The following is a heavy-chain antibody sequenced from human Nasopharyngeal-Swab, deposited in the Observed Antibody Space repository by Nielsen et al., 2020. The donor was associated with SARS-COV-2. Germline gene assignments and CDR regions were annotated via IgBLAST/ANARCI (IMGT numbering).Heavy chain of an antibody. D-gene: IGHD5-18*01. J-gene: IGHJ3*02. Sequence: ASAKVFCKAPGYNFTSYSMQWVGQSGGQGLECMGIINPSGGSTSYAQKFQGRVTMTRDTSTSTVYMELSSLRSEDTAVYYCARGGLTAMVPDDAFDIWGQGTMVTVSS. CDR3: ARGGLTAMVPDDAFDI. V-gene: IGHV1-46*01. CDR2: INPSGGST. CDR1: GYNFTSYS.